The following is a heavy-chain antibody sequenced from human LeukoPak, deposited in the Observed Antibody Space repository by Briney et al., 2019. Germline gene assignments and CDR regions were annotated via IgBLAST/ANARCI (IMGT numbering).Heavy chain of an antibody. CDR2: IKHDGSEK. CDR3: ARDPGSSSIWPEYFHH. Sequence: GGSLRLSCAAPGFTFSNYWMNWVRQAPGKGLEWVANIKHDGSEKYFVDSVKGRFTISRDNAKNSLYLQMNSLRAEDTAVYYCARDPGSSSIWPEYFHHWGQGTLVTVSS. J-gene: IGHJ1*01. D-gene: IGHD6-13*01. V-gene: IGHV3-7*04. CDR1: GFTFSNYW.